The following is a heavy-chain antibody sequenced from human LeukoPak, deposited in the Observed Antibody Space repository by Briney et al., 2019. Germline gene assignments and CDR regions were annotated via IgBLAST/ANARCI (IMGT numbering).Heavy chain of an antibody. D-gene: IGHD2-15*01. J-gene: IGHJ4*02. CDR1: GFTFSSYA. CDR2: ISYDGSNK. V-gene: IGHV3-30-3*01. CDR3: ANGYCSGGSCYYFDY. Sequence: GGSLRLSCAASGFTFSSYAMSWVRQAPGKGLEWVAVISYDGSNKYYADSVKGRFTISRDNSKNTLYLQMNSLRAEDTAVYYCANGYCSGGSCYYFDYWGQGTLVTVSS.